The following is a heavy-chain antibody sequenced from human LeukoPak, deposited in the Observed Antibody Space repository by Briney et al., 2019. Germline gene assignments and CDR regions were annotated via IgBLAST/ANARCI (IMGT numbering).Heavy chain of an antibody. Sequence: GGSLRLSCAASGFTFNDYTMHWVRQAPGKGLEWVSLITWDGVNKYYADSVKGRFTISRDNSKNSLYLKMNSLRTEDTALYYCEKDIRGSSGWYYSDNWGQGPRVPVSS. CDR2: ITWDGVNK. CDR1: GFTFNDYT. D-gene: IGHD6-19*01. CDR3: EKDIRGSSGWYYSDN. V-gene: IGHV3-43*01. J-gene: IGHJ4*02.